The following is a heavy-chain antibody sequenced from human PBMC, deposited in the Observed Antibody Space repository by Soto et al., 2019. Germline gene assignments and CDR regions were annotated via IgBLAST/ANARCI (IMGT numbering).Heavy chain of an antibody. CDR3: ARDMIGHDNYETIGYYFDH. D-gene: IGHD3-16*01. V-gene: IGHV1-46*01. CDR2: IDPSGGVT. Sequence: QLQLIQFGAEVKKPGASVKVSCRASGYTFTKFHIHWVRQAPGQGLEWMGMIDPSGGVTRDAQRFRGRITMTSDTSTSSVYMELRGLTSEDTAVYYCARDMIGHDNYETIGYYFDHWGPGTLVTVSS. J-gene: IGHJ4*02. CDR1: GYTFTKFH.